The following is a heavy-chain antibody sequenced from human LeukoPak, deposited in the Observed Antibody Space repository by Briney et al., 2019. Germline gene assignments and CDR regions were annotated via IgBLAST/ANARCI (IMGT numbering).Heavy chain of an antibody. CDR2: ITGTGGHT. V-gene: IGHV3-23*01. CDR3: AKVRDTRDWYKDAFDV. D-gene: IGHD6-19*01. Sequence: GGSLGLSCAASGFTFTSYAMSWVRQAPGKGLEWVSAITGTGGHTYYAASVQGRFTVSRDNSKNTLYLQMSSLRAEDTAMYYCAKVRDTRDWYKDAFDVWGQGTRVTVSS. J-gene: IGHJ3*01. CDR1: GFTFTSYA.